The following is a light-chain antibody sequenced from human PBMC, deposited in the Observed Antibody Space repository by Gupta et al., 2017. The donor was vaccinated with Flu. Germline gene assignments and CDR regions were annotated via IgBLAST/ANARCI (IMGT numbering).Light chain of an antibody. J-gene: IGLJ2*01. CDR1: ELGDIY. V-gene: IGLV3-1*01. CDR3: QAWDSGTCG. CDR2: QDI. Sequence: SFALTQPPSVSVSPGQTATITCSGTGNELGDIYVSWYQQKPGQSPVLVIYQDIQRPSGIPERFSGSNSGDTATLSISETQPMDEADYYCQAWDSGTCGFGGGTRLTVL.